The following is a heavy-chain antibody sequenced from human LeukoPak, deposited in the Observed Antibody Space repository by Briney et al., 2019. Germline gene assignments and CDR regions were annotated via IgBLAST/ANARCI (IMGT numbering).Heavy chain of an antibody. D-gene: IGHD6-13*01. V-gene: IGHV4-39*01. Sequence: PSETLSLTCTVSCGSISSSRYYWGWIRQPPGEGLAWIGNIYYSGSTYYNPSLKSRVTISEDTSKNQFSLKLSSVTAADTAVYYCARRSSSWYSKIDSWGQGTLVTVSS. CDR3: ARRSSSWYSKIDS. J-gene: IGHJ4*02. CDR1: CGSISSSRYY. CDR2: IYYSGST.